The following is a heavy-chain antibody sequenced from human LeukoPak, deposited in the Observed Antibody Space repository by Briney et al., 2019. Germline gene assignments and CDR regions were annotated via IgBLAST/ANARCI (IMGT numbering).Heavy chain of an antibody. CDR3: ATRFGGPEDY. CDR1: GFTFSSYA. CDR2: ISGIGGST. V-gene: IGHV3-23*01. J-gene: IGHJ4*02. D-gene: IGHD3-3*01. Sequence: HPGGSLRLSCAASGFTFSSYAMSWVRQAPGKGLEWVSAISGIGGSTYYADSVQGRFTISRDNSKNTLYLQMNSLIAEDTAVYYCATRFGGPEDYWGQGTLVTVSS.